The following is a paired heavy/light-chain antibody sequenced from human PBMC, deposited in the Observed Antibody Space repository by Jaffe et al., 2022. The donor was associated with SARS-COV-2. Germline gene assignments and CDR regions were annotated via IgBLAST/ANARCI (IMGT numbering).Light chain of an antibody. Sequence: DIQMTQSPSSLSASVGDRVTITCRASQSIISYLNWYQQKPGKAPKLLIYAASSLQSGVPSRFSGSGSGTDFTLTISSLQPDDFATYYCQQSYSSLLTFGGGTKVEI. CDR3: QQSYSSLLT. J-gene: IGKJ4*01. CDR2: AAS. V-gene: IGKV1-39*01. CDR1: QSIISY.
Heavy chain of an antibody. J-gene: IGHJ4*02. CDR3: ARHYYSSPQTPFDY. D-gene: IGHD6-13*01. CDR2: VYYSGST. V-gene: IGHV4-39*01. Sequence: QLQLQESGPGLVKPSETLSLSCTVSGGSISSGSYYWGWIRQPPGKGLEWIGSVYYSGSTYYNPSLESRVTISVDTSKNQFSLKLSSVTAADTAVYYCARHYYSSPQTPFDYWGQGTLVTVSS. CDR1: GGSISSGSYY.